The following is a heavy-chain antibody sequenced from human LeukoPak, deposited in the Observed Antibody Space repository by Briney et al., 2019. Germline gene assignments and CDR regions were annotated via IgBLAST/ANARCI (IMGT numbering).Heavy chain of an antibody. CDR2: MYHSGST. J-gene: IGHJ4*02. Sequence: PSETLSLTCTVSGGSISSSSYYWGWIRQPPGKGLEWIGSMYHSGSTYYNPSLKSRVPISVDTSKSQFSLKLSSVTAADTAVYYCARHFDPNYGGYSAFDYWGQGTLVTVSS. CDR1: GGSISSSSYY. V-gene: IGHV4-39*01. CDR3: ARHFDPNYGGYSAFDY. D-gene: IGHD4-23*01.